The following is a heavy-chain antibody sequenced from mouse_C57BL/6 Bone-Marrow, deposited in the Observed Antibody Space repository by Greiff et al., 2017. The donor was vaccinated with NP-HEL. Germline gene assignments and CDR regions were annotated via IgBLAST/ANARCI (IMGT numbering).Heavy chain of an antibody. CDR1: GFSLTSYG. J-gene: IGHJ3*01. Sequence: QVQLQQSGPGLVQPSQSLSITCTVSGFSLTSYGVHWVRQSPGKGLEWLGVIWSGGSTDYNAAFISRLSISKDNSKSQVFFKRNSLQADDTAIYYCARNRGYDGAWFAYWGQGTLVTVSA. CDR2: IWSGGST. CDR3: ARNRGYDGAWFAY. D-gene: IGHD2-2*01. V-gene: IGHV2-2*01.